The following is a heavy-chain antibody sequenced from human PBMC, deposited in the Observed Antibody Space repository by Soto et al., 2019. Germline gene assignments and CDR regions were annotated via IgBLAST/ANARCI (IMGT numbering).Heavy chain of an antibody. D-gene: IGHD2-2*01. J-gene: IGHJ3*02. CDR2: IIPIFGTA. CDR3: ARSEYQLLSSRRSNHDAFDI. V-gene: IGHV1-69*13. CDR1: GGTFSSYA. Sequence: GASVKVSCKASGGTFSSYAISWVRQAPGQGLEWMGGIIPIFGTANYAQKFQGRVTITADESTSTAYMELSSLRSEDTAVYYCARSEYQLLSSRRSNHDAFDIWGQGTMVT.